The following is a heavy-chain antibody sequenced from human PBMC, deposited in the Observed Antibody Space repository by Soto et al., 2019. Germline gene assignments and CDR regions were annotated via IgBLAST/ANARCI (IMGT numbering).Heavy chain of an antibody. D-gene: IGHD5-12*01. CDR3: AAHSGYEGFFDY. V-gene: IGHV1-69*02. CDR2: IIPIIDIA. J-gene: IGHJ4*02. Sequence: VRLVQSGAEVKKPGSSVKVSCQASGGSFNSYSFSWVRQAPGQGLEWMGRIIPIIDIANYAQKFQGRVTTTADRSTSTAYMELSSLRSEDTAVYYCAAHSGYEGFFDYWGQGTLVTVSS. CDR1: GGSFNSYS.